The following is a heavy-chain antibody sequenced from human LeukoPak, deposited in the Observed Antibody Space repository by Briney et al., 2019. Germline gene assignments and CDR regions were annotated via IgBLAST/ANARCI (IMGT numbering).Heavy chain of an antibody. J-gene: IGHJ3*02. CDR3: ARGLLWFGEPTADAFDI. CDR1: GGSISSYY. V-gene: IGHV4-59*01. CDR2: IYYSGST. D-gene: IGHD3-10*01. Sequence: SETLSLTCTVSGGSISSYYWSWIRQPPGKGLEWIGYIYYSGSTNYNPSLKSRVTISVDTSKNQFSLKLSSVTAADTAVYYRARGLLWFGEPTADAFDIWGQGTMVTVSS.